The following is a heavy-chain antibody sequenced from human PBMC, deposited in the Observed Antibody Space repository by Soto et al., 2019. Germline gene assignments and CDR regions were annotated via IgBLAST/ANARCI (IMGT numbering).Heavy chain of an antibody. CDR2: IQHDASNI. D-gene: IGHD5-18*01. J-gene: IGHJ6*02. CDR3: VRVGWGYSFGNGMDG. Sequence: QVQLVESGGGVVQPGGSVRLSCAASGFAFSAFSMHWVRQAPGKGLEWVAVIQHDASNIYYANSVKGRFTISRDNSKNTLYLQMNDLTAEDTALYHCVRVGWGYSFGNGMDGWGQGTTVTVSS. CDR1: GFAFSAFS. V-gene: IGHV3-30-3*01.